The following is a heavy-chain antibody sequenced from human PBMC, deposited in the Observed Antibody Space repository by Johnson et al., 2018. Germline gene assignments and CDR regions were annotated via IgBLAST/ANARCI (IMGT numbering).Heavy chain of an antibody. CDR3: ARDAATPARDWYFDL. CDR2: IWSDGSKS. V-gene: IGHV3-33*08. D-gene: IGHD6-25*01. CDR1: GFPFSHYG. J-gene: IGHJ2*01. Sequence: QVQLVQSGGGVVQPGRSLRLSCAASGFPFSHYGMHWVRQAPGKGLEWVAGIWSDGSKSLYGDSVKGRFTISRDNSKNSLYVQMNSLRPEDTAVYYCARDAATPARDWYFDLWGRGTLVTVSS.